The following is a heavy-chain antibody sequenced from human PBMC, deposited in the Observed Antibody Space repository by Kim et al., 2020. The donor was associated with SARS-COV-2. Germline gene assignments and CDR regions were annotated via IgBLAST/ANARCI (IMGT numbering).Heavy chain of an antibody. CDR3: ASWPTVRGVIPDNWFDP. D-gene: IGHD3-10*01. Sequence: SETLSLTCAVYGGSFSGYYWSWIRQPPGKGLEWIGEINHSGSTNYNASLKSRVTISVDTSKNQFSLRLSSVTAADTAVYYCASWPTVRGVIPDNWFDPWGQGTPVTVSS. CDR2: INHSGST. CDR1: GGSFSGYY. J-gene: IGHJ5*02. V-gene: IGHV4-34*01.